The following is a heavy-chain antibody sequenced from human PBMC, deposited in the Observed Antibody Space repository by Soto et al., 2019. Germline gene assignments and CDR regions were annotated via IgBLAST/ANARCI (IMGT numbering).Heavy chain of an antibody. Sequence: QVQLQESGPGLVKPSQTLSLTCTVSGGSISSGGYYWSWIRQHPGKGLEWIGYIYYSGSTYYNPSLKSRVTISVDRTNNQFFLRLTSVTAADTAVYYCARDHDYVWGSHRNWLGPWGQGTPVTVSS. CDR3: ARDHDYVWGSHRNWLGP. CDR2: IYYSGST. CDR1: GGSISSGGYY. V-gene: IGHV4-31*03. D-gene: IGHD3-16*01. J-gene: IGHJ5*02.